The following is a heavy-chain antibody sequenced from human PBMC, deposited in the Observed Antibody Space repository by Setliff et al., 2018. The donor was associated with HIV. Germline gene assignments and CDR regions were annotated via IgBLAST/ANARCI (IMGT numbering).Heavy chain of an antibody. CDR3: ARDVHRGGEIDY. D-gene: IGHD3-10*01. J-gene: IGHJ4*02. CDR1: GLIFGDYA. V-gene: IGHV3-49*04. Sequence: PGGSLRLSCTSSGLIFGDYAMSWVRQAPGKGLEWVGFIRSEAYGGTTEYAASVEGRFTISRDNSKNTVYLQMNSLRVEDTAVYYCARDVHRGGEIDYWGQGTLVTVSS. CDR2: IRSEAYGGTT.